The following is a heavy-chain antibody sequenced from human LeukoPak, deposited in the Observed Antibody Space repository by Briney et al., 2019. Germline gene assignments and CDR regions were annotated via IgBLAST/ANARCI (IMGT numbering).Heavy chain of an antibody. CDR1: GFTFRDYW. J-gene: IGHJ4*02. V-gene: IGHV3-7*01. CDR3: AAWGLHNY. CDR2: INLGGSVI. D-gene: IGHD7-27*01. Sequence: GGSLRLSCAASGFTFRDYWMNWVRQAPGKGLEWVANINLGGSVISYVDSVKGRCTVSRDNAENSLSLQMNSLRAEDTAVYYCAAWGLHNYWGQGTLVTVSP.